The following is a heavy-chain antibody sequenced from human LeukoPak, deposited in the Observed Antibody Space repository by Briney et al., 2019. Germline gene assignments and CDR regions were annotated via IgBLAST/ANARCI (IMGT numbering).Heavy chain of an antibody. Sequence: SETLSLTCTVSGVAISSGDYYWSWIRQPPGKGLEWIGYSYYSGNTYYNPSLKSRVTIPMDTSKNQFSLKLNSMTAADTAVYYCATAPYEYIWGTYRTNWFDPWGQGTLVTVSS. D-gene: IGHD3-16*02. CDR3: ATAPYEYIWGTYRTNWFDP. CDR2: SYYSGNT. CDR1: GVAISSGDYY. V-gene: IGHV4-30-4*01. J-gene: IGHJ5*02.